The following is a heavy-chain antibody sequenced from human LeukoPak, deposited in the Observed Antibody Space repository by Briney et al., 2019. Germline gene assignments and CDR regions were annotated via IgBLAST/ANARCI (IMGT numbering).Heavy chain of an antibody. CDR1: GGSISSGSYY. J-gene: IGHJ4*02. V-gene: IGHV4-61*02. CDR3: ARDGFTMTFDY. Sequence: SETLSLTCTVSGGSISSGSYYWSWIRQPAGKGLEWIGRIYTSGSTNYNPSLKSRVTMSVDTSKNQFSLKLSSVTAADTAVYYCARDGFTMTFDYWGQGTLVTVSS. CDR2: IYTSGST. D-gene: IGHD3-22*01.